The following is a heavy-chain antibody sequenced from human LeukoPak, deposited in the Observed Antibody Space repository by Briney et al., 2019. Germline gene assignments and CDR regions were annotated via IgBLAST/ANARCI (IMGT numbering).Heavy chain of an antibody. CDR2: INPNSGGT. D-gene: IGHD4-23*01. J-gene: IGHJ4*02. CDR3: ATTPDYGGNSGFDY. V-gene: IGHV1-2*02. CDR1: GYTFTGYY. Sequence: ASVKVSCKASGYTFTGYYMHWVRQAPGQGLEWMGWINPNSGGTNYAQKFQGRVTMTTDTSTSTAYMELRSLRSDDTAVYYCATTPDYGGNSGFDYWGQGTLVTVSS.